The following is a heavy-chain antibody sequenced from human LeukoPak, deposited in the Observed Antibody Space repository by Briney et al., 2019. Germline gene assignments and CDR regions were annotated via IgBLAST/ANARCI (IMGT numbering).Heavy chain of an antibody. CDR3: ASQAYSNGRLVDH. CDR1: GGSISSTNW. J-gene: IGHJ1*01. Sequence: RPSETLSLTCAVSGGSISSTNWWTGVRQPPGKGLEWIGELHHSRSTNYKPSLRNQIAISIDKSKTQFSLALSSVTGADTAIYYCASQAYSNGRLVDHWGQGTLVTVPS. CDR2: LHHSRST. D-gene: IGHD6-19*01. V-gene: IGHV4-4*02.